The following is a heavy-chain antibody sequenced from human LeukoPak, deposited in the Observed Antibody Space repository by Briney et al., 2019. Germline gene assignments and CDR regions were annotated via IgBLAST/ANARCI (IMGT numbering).Heavy chain of an antibody. CDR2: ITSNGATT. CDR3: ARAPAYYFDY. J-gene: IGHJ4*02. V-gene: IGHV3-64*02. CDR1: GFTFSGYS. Sequence: GGSLRLSCAASGFTFSGYSMHWVRQAPGKGLEYVSVITSNGATTYYADSVKGRFTISRDNSRNTLYLQMGSLRAEDMAVYYCARAPAYYFDYWGQGTLVTVSS.